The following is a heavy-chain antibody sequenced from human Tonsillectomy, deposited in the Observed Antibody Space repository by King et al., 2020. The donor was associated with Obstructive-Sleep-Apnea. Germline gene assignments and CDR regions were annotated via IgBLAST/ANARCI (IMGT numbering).Heavy chain of an antibody. Sequence: QVQLQQWGAGLLKPSETLSLTCAVYGGSFSGYFWNWIRQHPGKGLEWIGEINHSGITNYNPSLKSRVTMSVDTSKNQFSLKLTSVSAADTAVYFCARGDTYYYDSSVYYRTDAFDIWGQGTMVTVSS. CDR1: GGSFSGYF. D-gene: IGHD3-22*01. CDR2: INHSGIT. J-gene: IGHJ3*02. CDR3: ARGDTYYYDSSVYYRTDAFDI. V-gene: IGHV4-34*01.